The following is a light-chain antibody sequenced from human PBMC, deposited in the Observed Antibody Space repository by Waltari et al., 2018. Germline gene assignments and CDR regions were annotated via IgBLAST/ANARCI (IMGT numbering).Light chain of an antibody. Sequence: QSVLTQPPSASGAPGQRVTISCTGSSSNIGAGYDVHWYQQLPGTAPKLLIYGNSKRPSGVPDRFSGSKSGTSASLAITGLQAEDEADYYCQSYDSSLRVFGGGTKLTVL. CDR2: GNS. J-gene: IGLJ3*02. V-gene: IGLV1-40*01. CDR1: SSNIGAGYD. CDR3: QSYDSSLRV.